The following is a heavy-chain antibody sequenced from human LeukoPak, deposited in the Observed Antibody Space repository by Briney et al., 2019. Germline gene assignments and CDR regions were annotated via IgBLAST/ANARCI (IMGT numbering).Heavy chain of an antibody. Sequence: LGGSQRLSCTASGFTFSSYGMYWVRQAPGKGLEWVASIRYEGSNTYYADSVKGRFTISRDNSKNTLYLQMNSLRAEDTAVYYCAKDASGGSCYFDFWGQGTLVTVTS. J-gene: IGHJ4*02. CDR2: IRYEGSNT. V-gene: IGHV3-30*02. CDR1: GFTFSSYG. D-gene: IGHD2-15*01. CDR3: AKDASGGSCYFDF.